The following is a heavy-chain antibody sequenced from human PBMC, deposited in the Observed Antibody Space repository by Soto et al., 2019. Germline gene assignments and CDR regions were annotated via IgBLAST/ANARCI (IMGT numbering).Heavy chain of an antibody. V-gene: IGHV4-4*02. CDR2: IYHSGST. CDR3: ARCSAVLWFGELLHYDGMDV. D-gene: IGHD3-10*01. CDR1: GGSMSSSYW. J-gene: IGHJ6*02. Sequence: SEPLSLTCDVPGGSMSSSYWSRWVRQRPGNGMEWIGEIYHSGSTNYNPSLKSRVTISVDKSKNQFSLKLSSVTAADTAVYYCARCSAVLWFGELLHYDGMDVWGQGTTVTVS.